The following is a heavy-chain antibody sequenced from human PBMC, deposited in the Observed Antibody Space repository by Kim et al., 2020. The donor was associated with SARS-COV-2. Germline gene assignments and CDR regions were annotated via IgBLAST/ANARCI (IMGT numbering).Heavy chain of an antibody. Sequence: SETLSLTCTVSGGSISSSTDCWTWIRQPPGMGLVGIGNVHCSWTSNYSPALKSRVPISVDTSKNQFSLKVSSVTATDTAVYYCARQGSPPAAGLDYWGQGALVTVSS. D-gene: IGHD1-26*01. CDR2: VHCSWTS. V-gene: IGHV4-39*01. CDR3: ARQGSPPAAGLDY. J-gene: IGHJ4*02. CDR1: GGSISSSTDC.